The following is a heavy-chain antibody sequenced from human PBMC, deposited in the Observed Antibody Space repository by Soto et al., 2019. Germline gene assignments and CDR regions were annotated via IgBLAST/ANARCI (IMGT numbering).Heavy chain of an antibody. CDR2: IIPIFGTA. CDR3: ARVEVYSSSYRGYYYGMDV. Sequence: QVQLVQSGAEVKKPGSSVKVSCKASGGTFSSYAISWVRQAPGQGLEWMGGIIPIFGTANYAQKFQGRVTITADESTSTAYMELSSPRSEDTAVYYCARVEVYSSSYRGYYYGMDVWGQGTTVTVSS. D-gene: IGHD6-6*01. J-gene: IGHJ6*02. V-gene: IGHV1-69*01. CDR1: GGTFSSYA.